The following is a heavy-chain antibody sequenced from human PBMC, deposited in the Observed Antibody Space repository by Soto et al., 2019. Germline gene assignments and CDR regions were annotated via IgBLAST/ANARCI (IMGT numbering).Heavy chain of an antibody. CDR2: ITSDTKTI. CDR1: GFKFSIYS. CDR3: ARAVEGQFNS. J-gene: IGHJ4*02. D-gene: IGHD6-19*01. Sequence: EVQLVESGGALVQPGGSLRLSCAASGFKFSIYSMNWVRQAPGKGLEWSAYITSDTKTIKYGDSVKGRFTISRDNAKNSVYLQMNSLGAEDTAVYYCARAVEGQFNSWGQGTVVSVSS. V-gene: IGHV3-48*01.